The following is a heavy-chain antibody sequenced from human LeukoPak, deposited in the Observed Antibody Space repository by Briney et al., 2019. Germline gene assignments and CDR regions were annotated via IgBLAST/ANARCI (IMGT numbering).Heavy chain of an antibody. V-gene: IGHV3-21*04. D-gene: IGHD1-26*01. CDR1: GFTFSRYS. CDR3: AKDYEPLVGVHRWGDWFDP. CDR2: ITTSSSYI. Sequence: GWSLRLTCAASGFTFSRYSLNWVRQAPGKGLERLSSITTSSSYIYYADSVKGRFTISRDNARNSLYLQMNSLRAEDTAVYYCAKDYEPLVGVHRWGDWFDPWGQGTLVTVSS. J-gene: IGHJ5*02.